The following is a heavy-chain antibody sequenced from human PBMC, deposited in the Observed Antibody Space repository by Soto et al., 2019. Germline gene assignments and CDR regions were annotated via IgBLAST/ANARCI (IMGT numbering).Heavy chain of an antibody. V-gene: IGHV3-30*18. CDR1: GFTFRSYG. D-gene: IGHD6-19*01. J-gene: IGHJ5*02. Sequence: QVQLVESGGGVVQPGRSLSLSCAASGFTFRSYGMHWVRQAPGKGLEWVAVISYDGSNKYYADSVKGRFTISRDNSKNTLYLQMNSLRAEDTAVYYCAKDGLRSSGWLHPYNWFDPWGQGTLVTVSS. CDR2: ISYDGSNK. CDR3: AKDGLRSSGWLHPYNWFDP.